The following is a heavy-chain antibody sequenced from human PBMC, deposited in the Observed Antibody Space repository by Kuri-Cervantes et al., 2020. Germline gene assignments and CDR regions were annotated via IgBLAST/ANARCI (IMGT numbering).Heavy chain of an antibody. D-gene: IGHD3-22*01. CDR1: GFTFSDYY. CDR2: ISSSGSTI. J-gene: IGHJ4*02. V-gene: IGHV3-11*01. Sequence: GGSLRLSCAASGFTFSDYYMSWIRQAPGKGLEWVSYISSSGSTIYYADSVKGRFTISRDNAKNSLYLQMNSLRAEDTAVYYCARRVTRQLVLGYYDSSGYFDYWGQGTLVTVSS. CDR3: ARRVTRQLVLGYYDSSGYFDY.